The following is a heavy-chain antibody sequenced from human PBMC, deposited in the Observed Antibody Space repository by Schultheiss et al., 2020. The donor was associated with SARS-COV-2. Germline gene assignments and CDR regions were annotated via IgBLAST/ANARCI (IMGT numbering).Heavy chain of an antibody. CDR3: ARVSFVDSTMGFDY. CDR2: ISSSSTI. Sequence: GGSLRLSCAASGFTFSSYAMSWVRQAPGKGLEWVSSISSSSTIYYADSVKGRFTISRDNAKNSLYLQMNSLRAEDTAVYYCARVSFVDSTMGFDYWGQGTLVTVSS. J-gene: IGHJ4*02. D-gene: IGHD2-2*01. V-gene: IGHV3-69-1*01. CDR1: GFTFSSYA.